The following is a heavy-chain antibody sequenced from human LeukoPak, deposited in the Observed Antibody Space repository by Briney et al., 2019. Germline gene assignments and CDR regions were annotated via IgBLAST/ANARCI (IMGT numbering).Heavy chain of an antibody. D-gene: IGHD3-22*01. CDR3: AKLGYDSSGASKTLDY. Sequence: PGRSLRLSCVVSGFFFGSYGMHWVRQAPGKGLEWVAVISHDGSNKYYGDSVKGRFTISRDNSKNTLYLQMNSLRPEDTAVYYCAKLGYDSSGASKTLDYWGQGALVTVSS. CDR2: ISHDGSNK. V-gene: IGHV3-30*18. J-gene: IGHJ4*02. CDR1: GFFFGSYG.